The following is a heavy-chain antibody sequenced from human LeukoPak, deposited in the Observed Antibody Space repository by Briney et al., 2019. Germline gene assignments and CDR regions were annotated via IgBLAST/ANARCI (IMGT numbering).Heavy chain of an antibody. CDR2: ISGSGGST. V-gene: IGHV3-23*01. D-gene: IGHD6-13*01. J-gene: IGHJ6*03. Sequence: PGGSLRLSCAASGFTFSSYAMSWVRQAPGKGLEWVSAISGSGGSTYYADSVKGRFTISRDNSKNTLYLQMNSLRAEDTAVYYCAKDIAAAGPNYYYYYMDVWGKGTTVTVSS. CDR1: GFTFSSYA. CDR3: AKDIAAAGPNYYYYYMDV.